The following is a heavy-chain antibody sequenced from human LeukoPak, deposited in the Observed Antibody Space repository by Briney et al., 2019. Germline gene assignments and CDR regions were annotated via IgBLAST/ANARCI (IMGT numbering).Heavy chain of an antibody. Sequence: AASVKVSCKASGYTFTSYGISWVRPAPGQGLEWMGWISAYNGNTNYAQKLQGRVTMTTDTSTSTAYMELRSLRSDDTAVYYCARDLCSSTSCSPKYWGQGTLVTVSS. V-gene: IGHV1-18*01. CDR3: ARDLCSSTSCSPKY. D-gene: IGHD2-2*01. CDR1: GYTFTSYG. J-gene: IGHJ4*02. CDR2: ISAYNGNT.